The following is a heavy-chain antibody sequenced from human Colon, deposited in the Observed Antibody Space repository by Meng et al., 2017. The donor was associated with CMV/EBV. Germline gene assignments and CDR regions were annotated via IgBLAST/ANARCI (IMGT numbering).Heavy chain of an antibody. Sequence: ASVKVSCKASGYTFTGYYMHWVRQAPGQGLEWMGWINPNSGGTNYAQKFQGRVTMTRDTSISTAYMELSRLRSDDTAVYYCARDRRRAYCSSTSGSNWFDPWGQGTLVTVSS. CDR1: GYTFTGYY. CDR2: INPNSGGT. J-gene: IGHJ5*02. CDR3: ARDRRRAYCSSTSGSNWFDP. D-gene: IGHD2-2*01. V-gene: IGHV1-2*02.